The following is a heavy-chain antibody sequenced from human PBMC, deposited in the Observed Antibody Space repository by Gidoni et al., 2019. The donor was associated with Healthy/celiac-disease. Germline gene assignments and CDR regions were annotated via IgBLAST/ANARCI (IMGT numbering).Heavy chain of an antibody. CDR3: ARDRTQIGGKEGRSWD. CDR1: GFPFSRHS. V-gene: IGHV3-21*01. CDR2: ISSSSSYI. J-gene: IGHJ4*02. D-gene: IGHD3-16*01. Sequence: EVQLVESGGGLVKPGGSLRLSCAASGFPFSRHSMNWVRQAPGKGLEWVSSISSSSSYIYYADSVKGRFTISRDNAKNSLYLQMNSLRAEDTAVYYCARDRTQIGGKEGRSWDWGQGTLVTVSS.